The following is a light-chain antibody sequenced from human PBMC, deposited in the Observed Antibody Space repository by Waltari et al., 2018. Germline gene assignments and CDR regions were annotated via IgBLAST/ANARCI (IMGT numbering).Light chain of an antibody. V-gene: IGLV2-14*01. CDR1: NSDLGGFNY. J-gene: IGLJ1*01. Sequence: QSVLTQPASVSGSPGQSITISCTGTNSDLGGFNYVSWYQQHPGKAPKLMIYYVSNRPSGVSNRFSGSKSGNTASLTISGLQAEDEADYYCSSYTSSSTQVFGTGTKVTVL. CDR3: SSYTSSSTQV. CDR2: YVS.